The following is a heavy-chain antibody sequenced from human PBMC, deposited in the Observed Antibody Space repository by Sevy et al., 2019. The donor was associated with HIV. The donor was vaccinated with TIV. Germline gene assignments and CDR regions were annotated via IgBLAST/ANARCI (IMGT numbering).Heavy chain of an antibody. D-gene: IGHD6-6*01. CDR3: ATCRGPFEESTSSSWGENSSGMDV. V-gene: IGHV1-69*13. J-gene: IGHJ6*02. CDR1: GGTFTNYA. Sequence: ASVKVSCKFSGGTFTNYAINWVRQTPGQGLEWMGGIIPIFGTTNYAARFRGSVTITADEPTNTAYIHLSGLTSADTAVYSCATCRGPFEESTSSSWGENSSGMDVWGQGTAVTVSS. CDR2: IIPIFGTT.